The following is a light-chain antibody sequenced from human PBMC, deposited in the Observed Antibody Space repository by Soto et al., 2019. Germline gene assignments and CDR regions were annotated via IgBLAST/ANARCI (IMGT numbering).Light chain of an antibody. CDR3: QQYYTTPLT. CDR1: QSVLYSSNHQNY. CDR2: WAS. J-gene: IGKJ4*01. Sequence: DIVLTQSPESLAVSLGERATINCKSSQSVLYSSNHQNYLAWYQQKPGQPPQLLIYWASTRESGVPDRFSGSGSGTDFTLTISSLQAEDVAVYYCQQYYTTPLTFGGGTKVDI. V-gene: IGKV4-1*01.